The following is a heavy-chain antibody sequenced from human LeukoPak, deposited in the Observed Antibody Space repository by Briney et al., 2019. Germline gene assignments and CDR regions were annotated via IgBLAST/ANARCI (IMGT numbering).Heavy chain of an antibody. D-gene: IGHD6-19*01. CDR2: IYYSGST. V-gene: IGHV4-59*12. CDR1: GGSISSYY. CDR3: ARLGESSSGWYIDY. Sequence: SETLSLTCTVSGGSISSYYWSWIRQPPGKGLEWIGYIYYSGSTNYNPSLKSRVTISVDTSKNQFSLKLSSVTAADTAVYYCARLGESSSGWYIDYWGQGTLVTVSS. J-gene: IGHJ4*02.